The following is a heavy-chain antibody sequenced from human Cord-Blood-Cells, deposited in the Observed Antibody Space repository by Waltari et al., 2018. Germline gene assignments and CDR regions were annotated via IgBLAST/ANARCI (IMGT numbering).Heavy chain of an antibody. CDR1: GFTFDDYA. CDR3: AKDIGYSYGYQFGVFDY. Sequence: EVQLVESGGGLVQPGRSLRLSCAASGFTFDDYAIHWVRQAPGKGLEWVSGISWNSGSIGYADSVKGRFTISRDNAKNSLYLQMNSLRAEDTALYYCAKDIGYSYGYQFGVFDYWGQGTLVTVSS. D-gene: IGHD5-18*01. J-gene: IGHJ4*02. CDR2: ISWNSGSI. V-gene: IGHV3-9*01.